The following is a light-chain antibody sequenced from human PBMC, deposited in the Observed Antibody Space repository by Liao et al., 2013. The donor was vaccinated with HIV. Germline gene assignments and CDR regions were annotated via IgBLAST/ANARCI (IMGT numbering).Light chain of an antibody. V-gene: IGLV3-1*01. CDR3: QAWDSSTVV. J-gene: IGLJ2*01. CDR2: KDS. Sequence: SYELTQPPSVLVSPGQTARITCSGNALPRQFGFWYQQKPGQAPVLVIYKDSERPSGIPERFSGSNSGNTATLTISETQPLDEADYFCQAWDSSTVVFGGGTKLTVL. CDR1: ALPRQF.